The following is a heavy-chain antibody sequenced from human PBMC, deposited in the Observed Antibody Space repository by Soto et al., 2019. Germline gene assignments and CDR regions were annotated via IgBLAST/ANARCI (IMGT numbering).Heavy chain of an antibody. D-gene: IGHD5-12*01. CDR2: IDPSDSYT. CDR1: GYSFTSYW. V-gene: IGHV5-10-1*01. CDR3: ATNSPDLYSGYDFPRDAFDI. Sequence: PGESLKISCKGSGYSFTSYWISWVRQMPGKGLEWMGRIDPSDSYTNYSPSFQGHVTISADKSISTAYLQWSSLKASDTAMYYCATNSPDLYSGYDFPRDAFDIWGQGTMVTVSS. J-gene: IGHJ3*02.